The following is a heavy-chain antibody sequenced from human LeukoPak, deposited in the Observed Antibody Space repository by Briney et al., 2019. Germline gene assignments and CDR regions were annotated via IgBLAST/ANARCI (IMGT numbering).Heavy chain of an antibody. Sequence: PGGSLRLSCAASGFTFSSYGMHWVRQAPGKGLEWVAVISYDGSNKYYADSVKGRFTISRDNSKNTLYLQMNSLRAEDTAVYYCAKPTIFGVVIIGYWGQGTLVTVSS. J-gene: IGHJ4*02. CDR2: ISYDGSNK. CDR1: GFTFSSYG. D-gene: IGHD3-3*01. CDR3: AKPTIFGVVIIGY. V-gene: IGHV3-30*18.